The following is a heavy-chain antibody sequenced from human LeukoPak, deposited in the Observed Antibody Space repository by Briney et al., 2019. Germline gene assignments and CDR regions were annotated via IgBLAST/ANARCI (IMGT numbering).Heavy chain of an antibody. V-gene: IGHV3-48*04. Sequence: GGSLRLSCATSGFTFSSYSMNWVRQAPGKGLEWVSYISSSSSTIYYADSVKGRFTISRDNAKNSLYLQMNSLRAEDTAVYYCARDKGQEYYYGSGPAGWFDPWGQGTLVTVSS. D-gene: IGHD3-10*01. CDR1: GFTFSSYS. CDR3: ARDKGQEYYYGSGPAGWFDP. J-gene: IGHJ5*02. CDR2: ISSSSSTI.